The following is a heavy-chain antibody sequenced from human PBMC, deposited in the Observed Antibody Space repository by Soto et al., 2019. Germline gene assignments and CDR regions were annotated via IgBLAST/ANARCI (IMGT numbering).Heavy chain of an antibody. CDR1: SVSVNSGDYY. Sequence: PSDTLSLTFPVSSVSVNSGDYYWILIRHPPWKRLAWIGYFYYSSTTNYNPSLKRRVTISADTSKNQFSLKLRSVTAAGAAVYYCGRDPGNSSTWYFGKWGQGTLVTVSS. J-gene: IGHJ4*02. V-gene: IGHV4-61*08. CDR2: FYYSSTT. CDR3: GRDPGNSSTWYFGK. D-gene: IGHD6-13*01.